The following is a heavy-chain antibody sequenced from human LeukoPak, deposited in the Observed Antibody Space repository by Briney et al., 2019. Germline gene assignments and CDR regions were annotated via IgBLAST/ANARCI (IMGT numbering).Heavy chain of an antibody. V-gene: IGHV3-74*01. J-gene: IGHJ4*02. D-gene: IGHD2-2*01. CDR3: TRDLRHCTSTSCYDPYFDH. CDR1: GFTFSIYW. Sequence: GGSLRLSCAASGFTFSIYWMHWVRQAPGKGLVWVSGINRDGSSTSYADSVKGRFTISRDNARNTLYLQMNSLRAEDTAVYYCTRDLRHCTSTSCYDPYFDHWGQGTLVTVSS. CDR2: INRDGSST.